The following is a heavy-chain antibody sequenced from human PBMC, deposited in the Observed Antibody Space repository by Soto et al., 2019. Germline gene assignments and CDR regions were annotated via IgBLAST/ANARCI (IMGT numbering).Heavy chain of an antibody. CDR1: GFTFSSYG. CDR3: ARGTRKAIWYFDL. J-gene: IGHJ2*01. V-gene: IGHV3-33*01. Sequence: QVQLVESGGGVVQPGRSLRLSCAASGFTFSSYGMHWVRQAPGKGLEWVAVIWYDGSNKYYADSVKGRFTISRDNSKNTLYLQMNSLRVEDTAVYYCARGTRKAIWYFDLWGRGTLVTVSS. CDR2: IWYDGSNK.